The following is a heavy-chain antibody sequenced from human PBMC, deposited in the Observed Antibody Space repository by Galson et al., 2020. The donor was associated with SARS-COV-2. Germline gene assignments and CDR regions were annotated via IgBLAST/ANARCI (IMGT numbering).Heavy chain of an antibody. Sequence: GESLKISCAASGFTFSSYAMSWVRQAPGKGLEWVSAITGSGGSTYYADSVKGRFTISRDNSKNTLYLQMNSLRPEDTAVYYCAKGRYYDSGTFFDYWGQGTLVTVSS. CDR3: AKGRYYDSGTFFDY. CDR2: ITGSGGST. J-gene: IGHJ4*02. V-gene: IGHV3-23*01. CDR1: GFTFSSYA. D-gene: IGHD3-22*01.